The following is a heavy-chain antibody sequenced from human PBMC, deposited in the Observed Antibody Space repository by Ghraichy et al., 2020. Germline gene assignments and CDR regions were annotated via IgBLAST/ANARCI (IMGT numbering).Heavy chain of an antibody. CDR1: EFTFSNYA. CDR3: ANLDLGDYVWFDP. CDR2: ISASGRSL. Sequence: GGPLRLSWSSAEFTFSNYAMTWIRQAPGKGLEWVAVISASGRSLYYADSVKGRFTISRDNSKWTVYLQMNSLRAEDTAVYYCANLDLGDYVWFDPWGQGTLVTVSS. J-gene: IGHJ5*02. D-gene: IGHD4-17*01. V-gene: IGHV3-23*01.